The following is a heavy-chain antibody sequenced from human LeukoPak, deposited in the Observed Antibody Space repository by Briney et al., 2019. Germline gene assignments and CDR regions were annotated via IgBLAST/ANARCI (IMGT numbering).Heavy chain of an antibody. CDR1: GFTFSSYA. CDR3: ARDGSSWSRWGYFDY. J-gene: IGHJ4*02. V-gene: IGHV3-30-3*01. Sequence: GGSLRLSCAASGFTFSSYAMHWVRQAPGKGLEWVAVISYDGSNKYYADSVKGRFTISRDNSKNTLYLQMNSLRAEDTAAYYCARDGSSWSRWGYFDYWGQGTLVTVSS. CDR2: ISYDGSNK. D-gene: IGHD6-13*01.